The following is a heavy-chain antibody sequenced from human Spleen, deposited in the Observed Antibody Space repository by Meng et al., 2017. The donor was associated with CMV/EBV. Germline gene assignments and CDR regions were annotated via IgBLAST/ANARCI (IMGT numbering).Heavy chain of an antibody. Sequence: GGSLRLSCVASGVTFSSYEMNWVRQAPGKGLEFVSYISSSGSIRYYADSVKGRFTISRDNAKKSLYLQMSGLRAEDTAVYYCARDYGGCPDYWGQGTLVTVSS. V-gene: IGHV3-48*03. CDR2: ISSSGSIR. CDR3: ARDYGGCPDY. CDR1: GVTFSSYE. J-gene: IGHJ4*02. D-gene: IGHD4-17*01.